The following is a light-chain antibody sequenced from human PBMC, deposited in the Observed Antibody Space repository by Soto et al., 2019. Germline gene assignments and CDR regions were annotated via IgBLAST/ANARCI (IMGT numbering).Light chain of an antibody. J-gene: IGKJ2*01. CDR2: LVS. V-gene: IGKV2-28*01. CDR1: QSLLHSSGYNY. CDR3: MQDLQTPYT. Sequence: EIVMTQSPLSLPVTPGEPASISCRSSQSLLHSSGYNYLHWYLQKPVQSPQLLIYLVSTRASGVPDRFSGSGSGIDFTLKISRVEAEDVGVYYCMQDLQTPYTFGQGTKLEIK.